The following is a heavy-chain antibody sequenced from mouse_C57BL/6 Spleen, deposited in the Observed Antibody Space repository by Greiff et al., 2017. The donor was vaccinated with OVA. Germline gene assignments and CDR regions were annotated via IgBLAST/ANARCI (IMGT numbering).Heavy chain of an antibody. D-gene: IGHD4-1*01. V-gene: IGHV1-52*01. CDR1: GYTFTSYW. CDR2: IDPSDSET. J-gene: IGHJ2*01. Sequence: QVQLQQPGAELVRPGSSVKLSCKASGYTFTSYWMHWVKQRPIQGLEWIGNIDPSDSETHYNQKFKDKATLTVDKSSSTAYMQLSSLTSEDSAVYYCARWDGGYYFDYWGQGTTLTVSS. CDR3: ARWDGGYYFDY.